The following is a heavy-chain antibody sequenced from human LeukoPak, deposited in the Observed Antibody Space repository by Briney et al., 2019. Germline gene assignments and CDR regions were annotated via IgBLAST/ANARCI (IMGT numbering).Heavy chain of an antibody. CDR2: IYYSGST. CDR1: GGSISSSYYY. Sequence: SETLSLTCTVSGGSISSSYYYWGWIRQPPGKGLELIGYIYYSGSTNYNPSLKSRVTISVDTSKNQFSLKLSSVTAADTAVYYCARLSYSKYVDYWGQGTLVTVSS. D-gene: IGHD4-11*01. J-gene: IGHJ4*02. V-gene: IGHV4-61*05. CDR3: ARLSYSKYVDY.